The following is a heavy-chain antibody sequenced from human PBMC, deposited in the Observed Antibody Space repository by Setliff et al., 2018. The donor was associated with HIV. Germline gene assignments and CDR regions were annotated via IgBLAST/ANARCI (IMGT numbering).Heavy chain of an antibody. CDR1: GGSFSSYH. CDR3: ARVRLTMIMMVDLFDQ. D-gene: IGHD3-22*01. V-gene: IGHV4-4*07. Sequence: SETLSLTGTVSGGSFSSYHWSWIRHRAGKGLEWIGHIYASGSTKYNPSLESRVTMSVDTSRTQFSLKLRSVTAADTAVYYCARVRLTMIMMVDLFDQWGQGTLVTVSS. J-gene: IGHJ4*02. CDR2: IYASGST.